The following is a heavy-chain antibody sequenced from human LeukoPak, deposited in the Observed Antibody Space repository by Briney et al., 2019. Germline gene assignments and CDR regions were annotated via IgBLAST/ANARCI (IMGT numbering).Heavy chain of an antibody. V-gene: IGHV4-59*08. D-gene: IGHD4-23*01. Sequence: PSETLSLTCTVSGGSISSYFWTWTRQPPGKRLEWMGYITYYGRTNYNPSLKSRVTISVDTSKNQFSLKVSSVTAADTAVYYCARHNGGIFPRNYYYGLDVWGQGTTVTVSS. J-gene: IGHJ6*02. CDR1: GGSISSYF. CDR3: ARHNGGIFPRNYYYGLDV. CDR2: ITYYGRT.